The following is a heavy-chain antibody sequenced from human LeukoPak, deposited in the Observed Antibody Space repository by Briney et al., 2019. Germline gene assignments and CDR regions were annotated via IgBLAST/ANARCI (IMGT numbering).Heavy chain of an antibody. CDR2: IIPILGIA. D-gene: IGHD2-15*01. J-gene: IGHJ4*02. CDR1: GGTFSSYA. CDR3: AREKGVGYFDY. V-gene: IGHV1-69*04. Sequence: GSSVMVSCKASGGTFSSYAIIWVRQAPGQGLEWMGRIIPILGIANYAQKFQGRVTITADKSTSTAYMELSSLRSEDTAVYYCAREKGVGYFDYWGQGTLDTVSS.